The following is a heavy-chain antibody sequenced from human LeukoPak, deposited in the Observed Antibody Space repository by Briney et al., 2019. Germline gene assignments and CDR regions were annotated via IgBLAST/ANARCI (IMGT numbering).Heavy chain of an antibody. CDR2: INHSGST. CDR3: ASSTSVYYDSSGYFNFDY. J-gene: IGHJ4*02. CDR1: GGSFSGYY. D-gene: IGHD3-22*01. Sequence: SETLSLTCAVYGGSFSGYYWSWIRQPPGKGLEWIGEINHSGSTNYNPSLKSRVTISVDTSKNQFSLKLSSVTAADTAVYYCASSTSVYYDSSGYFNFDYWGQGTLVTVSS. V-gene: IGHV4-34*01.